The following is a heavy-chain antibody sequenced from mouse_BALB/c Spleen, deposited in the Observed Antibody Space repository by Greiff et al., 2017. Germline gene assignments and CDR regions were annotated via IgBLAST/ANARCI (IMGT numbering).Heavy chain of an antibody. V-gene: IGHV5-4*02. CDR1: GFTFSDYY. D-gene: IGHD2-14*01. J-gene: IGHJ3*01. CDR2: ISDGGSYT. Sequence: DVMLVESGGGLVKPGGSLKLSCAASGFTFSDYYMYWVRQTPEKRLEWVATISDGGSYTYYPDSVKGRFTISRDNAKNNLYLQMSSLKSEDTAMYYCARDYYRYSWFAYWGQGTLVTVSA. CDR3: ARDYYRYSWFAY.